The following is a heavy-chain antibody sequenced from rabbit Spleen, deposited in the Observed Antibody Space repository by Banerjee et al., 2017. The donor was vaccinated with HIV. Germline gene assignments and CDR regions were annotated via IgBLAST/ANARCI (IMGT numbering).Heavy chain of an antibody. CDR3: ARTDAGSGYWFYFGL. V-gene: IGHV1S47*01. D-gene: IGHD8-1*01. CDR2: IYTGGSGST. J-gene: IGHJ4*01. CDR1: GFDFSSYY. Sequence: LEESGGGLVQPEGSLKLSCKASGFDFSSYYMCWVRQAPGKGLEWIACIYTGGSGSTYYASWAKGRFTITRSTSLHTVTLQVNSLTAADTATYFCARTDAGSGYWFYFGLWGPGTLVTVS.